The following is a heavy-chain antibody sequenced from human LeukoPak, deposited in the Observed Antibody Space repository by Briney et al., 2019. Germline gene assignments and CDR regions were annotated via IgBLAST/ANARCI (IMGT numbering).Heavy chain of an antibody. J-gene: IGHJ5*02. CDR1: GDSISSGYY. D-gene: IGHD1-26*01. CDR3: ARGRGIVGATEFDP. Sequence: SETLSLTCAVSGDSISSGYYWGWTRQPPGKGLEWIGSIYQSGSTYYNPSLKSRVTISVDASKNQFSLKLSSVTAADTAVYYCARGRGIVGATEFDPWGQGTLVTVSS. V-gene: IGHV4-38-2*01. CDR2: IYQSGST.